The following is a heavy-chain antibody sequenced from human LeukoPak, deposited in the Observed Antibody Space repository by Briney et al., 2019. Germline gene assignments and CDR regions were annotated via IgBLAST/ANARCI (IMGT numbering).Heavy chain of an antibody. D-gene: IGHD3-22*01. CDR3: ARSQDYDSSGYYVTSFDY. V-gene: IGHV6-1*01. J-gene: IGHJ4*02. Sequence: SQTLSLTCAISGDSVSINSAAWNWIRQSPSRGLEWLGRTYYRSKWYNDYAVSVKSRITINPDTSKNQFSLQLNSVTPEDTAVYHCARSQDYDSSGYYVTSFDYWGQGTLVTVSS. CDR1: GDSVSINSAA. CDR2: TYYRSKWYN.